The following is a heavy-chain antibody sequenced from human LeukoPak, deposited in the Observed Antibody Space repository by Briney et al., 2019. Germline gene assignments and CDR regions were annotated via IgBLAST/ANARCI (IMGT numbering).Heavy chain of an antibody. CDR3: AKRDDSGGNLVDL. J-gene: IGHJ4*02. V-gene: IGHV4-39*02. D-gene: IGHD3-22*01. CDR2: IYYSGST. Sequence: PSETLSLTCTVSGGSIHSGSHYWAWIRQPPGKGLEWIVSIYYSGSTYYNPSLENRVTISIDTSKNHFSLKLSSLSAADTSVYYCAKRDDSGGNLVDLWGQGTLVTVS. CDR1: GGSIHSGSHY.